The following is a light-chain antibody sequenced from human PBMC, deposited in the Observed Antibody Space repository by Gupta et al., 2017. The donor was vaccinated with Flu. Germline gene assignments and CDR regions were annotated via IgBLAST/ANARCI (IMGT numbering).Light chain of an antibody. Sequence: SPAAVPLSQGETATRSCRASQSVSNYLDWYQQKPGQAPRLIIYDASNRAIGIPDRFSGSGYEKDFTLTSSSRESEDFAVYCGQQRNNSPSFGGGTKVEIK. V-gene: IGKV3-11*01. CDR2: DAS. J-gene: IGKJ4*01. CDR1: QSVSNY. CDR3: QQRNNSPS.